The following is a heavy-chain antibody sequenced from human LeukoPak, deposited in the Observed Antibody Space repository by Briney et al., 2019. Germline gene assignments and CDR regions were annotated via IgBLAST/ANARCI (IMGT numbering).Heavy chain of an antibody. J-gene: IGHJ6*02. D-gene: IGHD3-3*01. Sequence: PGGSLRLSCAASGFTFSSYAMSWVRQAPGKGLEWVSAISGSGGSTYYADSVKGRFTISRDNSKNTLYLQMNSLKTEDTAVYYCTTDPNYDFWSGYDYYYYGMDVWGQGTTVTVSS. CDR3: TTDPNYDFWSGYDYYYYGMDV. CDR2: ISGSGGST. V-gene: IGHV3-23*01. CDR1: GFTFSSYA.